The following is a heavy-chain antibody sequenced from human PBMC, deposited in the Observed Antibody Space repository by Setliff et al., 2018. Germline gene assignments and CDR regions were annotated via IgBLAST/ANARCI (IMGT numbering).Heavy chain of an antibody. Sequence: ASVKVSCKAFGYTFAKYGTSWVRQAPGQGLEWMGWISGYNGYTVYAQKLQDRVSMTTDASTGTAYMELSSLTSDDTAVYYCARAHLPGSGSYFGFDYWGQGTLVTVSS. CDR1: GYTFAKYG. CDR3: ARAHLPGSGSYFGFDY. J-gene: IGHJ4*02. D-gene: IGHD1-26*01. CDR2: ISGYNGYT. V-gene: IGHV1-18*01.